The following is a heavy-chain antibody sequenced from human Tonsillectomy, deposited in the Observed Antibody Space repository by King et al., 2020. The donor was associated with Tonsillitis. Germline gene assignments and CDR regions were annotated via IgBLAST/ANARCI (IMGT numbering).Heavy chain of an antibody. Sequence: VQLVESGGGVVQPGGSLRLSCAASGFTFSHYGIHWVRQAPGRGLEWVAVISFDETNKYYADSVKGRLTISRDNSKNTLYLQMNSLRAEDTAIYYCANDKSVLVGTTRNWYFDLWGRGTLVTVSS. J-gene: IGHJ2*01. CDR2: ISFDETNK. V-gene: IGHV3-30*18. CDR1: GFTFSHYG. D-gene: IGHD1-26*01. CDR3: ANDKSVLVGTTRNWYFDL.